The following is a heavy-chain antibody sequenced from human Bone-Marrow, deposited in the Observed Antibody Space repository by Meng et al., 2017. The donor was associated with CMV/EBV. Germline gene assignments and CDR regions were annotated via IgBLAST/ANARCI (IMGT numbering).Heavy chain of an antibody. V-gene: IGHV3-30-3*01. J-gene: IGHJ4*02. Sequence: GESLKISCAASGFTFSSYAMHWVRQAPGKGLEWVAVISYDGSNKYYADSVKGRFTISRDNSKNTLYLQMNSLRAEDTAVYYCASSYDFWSGTWGYWGQGTRVTVSS. CDR2: ISYDGSNK. D-gene: IGHD3-3*01. CDR3: ASSYDFWSGTWGY. CDR1: GFTFSSYA.